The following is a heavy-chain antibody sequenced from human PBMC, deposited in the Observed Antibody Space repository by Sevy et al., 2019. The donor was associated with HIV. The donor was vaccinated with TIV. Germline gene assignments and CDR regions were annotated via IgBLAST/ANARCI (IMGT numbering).Heavy chain of an antibody. CDR2: IYYSGGT. CDR1: GGSISSYY. D-gene: IGHD3-22*01. CDR3: ARWRRRGPYYYDSSGFNYFDY. J-gene: IGHJ4*02. Sequence: SETLSLTCTVSGGSISSYYWSWIRQPPGKGLEWIGYIYYSGGTNYNPSLKSLVTISVDTSKNQFSLRLSSLTAADTAVYYCARWRRRGPYYYDSSGFNYFDYWGQGTLVTVSS. V-gene: IGHV4-59*01.